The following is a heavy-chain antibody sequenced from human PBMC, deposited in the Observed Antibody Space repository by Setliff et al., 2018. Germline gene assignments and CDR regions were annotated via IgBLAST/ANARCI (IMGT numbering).Heavy chain of an antibody. V-gene: IGHV4-61*02. CDR3: ARSFSRREKFLLDY. CDR2: IYTRGST. J-gene: IGHJ4*02. CDR1: GGSISSGSYY. Sequence: SETLSLTCTVSGGSISSGSYYWSWIRQPAGKGLEWIGRIYTRGSTNYNPSLKSRVTISMDTSKNQFSLKVSSVTAADTAVYYCARSFSRREKFLLDYWGQGALVTVSS.